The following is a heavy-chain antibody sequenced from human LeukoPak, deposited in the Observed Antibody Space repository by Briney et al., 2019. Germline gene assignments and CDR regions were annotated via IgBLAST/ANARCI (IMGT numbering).Heavy chain of an antibody. CDR1: GGTFSSYA. CDR3: ARIIGYSSFYFDY. V-gene: IGHV1-69*05. Sequence: SVKVSCKASGGTFSSYAISWVRQAPGQGLEWMGGIIPIFGTANYAQKFQGRVTMTRDTSTSTVYMELSSLRSEDTAVYYCARIIGYSSFYFDYWGQGTLVTVSS. CDR2: IIPIFGTA. D-gene: IGHD6-13*01. J-gene: IGHJ4*02.